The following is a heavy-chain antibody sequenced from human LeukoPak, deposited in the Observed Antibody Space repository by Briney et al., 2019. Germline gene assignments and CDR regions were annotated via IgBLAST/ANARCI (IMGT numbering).Heavy chain of an antibody. D-gene: IGHD6-19*01. CDR1: GGSFSGYY. Sequence: SETLSLTCAVYGGSFSGYYWSWIRQPPGKGLEWIGEINHSGSTNYNPSLKSRVTISVGTSKNQFSLKLSSVTAADTAVYYCARALGVAVYWYFDLWGRGTLVTVSS. J-gene: IGHJ2*01. CDR3: ARALGVAVYWYFDL. CDR2: INHSGST. V-gene: IGHV4-34*01.